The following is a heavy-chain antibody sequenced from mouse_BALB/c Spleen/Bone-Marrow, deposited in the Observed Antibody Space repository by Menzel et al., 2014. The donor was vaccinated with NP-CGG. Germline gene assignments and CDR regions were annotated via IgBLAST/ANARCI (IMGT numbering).Heavy chain of an antibody. CDR2: ISGDGRYT. V-gene: IGHV5-9-2*01. D-gene: IGHD2-4*01. CDR1: GFSFSNYG. J-gene: IGHJ3*01. CDR3: ARHAYYDQTEVSFVY. Sequence: EVQRVESGGGLVKSGGSLKLSCAASGFSFSNYGMSWVRQTPEKRLEWVATISGDGRYTFYSDSVKGRFTISRDNAKNSLYLQLSSLRSEDTALYYCARHAYYDQTEVSFVYWGQGTLVTVSA.